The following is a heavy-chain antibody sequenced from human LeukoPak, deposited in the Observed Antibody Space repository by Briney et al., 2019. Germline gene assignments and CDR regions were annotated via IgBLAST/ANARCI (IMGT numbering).Heavy chain of an antibody. V-gene: IGHV3-7*01. Sequence: GGSLRLSCAVSVFTFSSYWISWVRQAPGKGLEWVANIKQDGSEKYYVDSVKGRFTISRDNAKNSLYLQMNSLRAEDTAVYYCARERERTSLVVMVYAPRYFDYWGQGTLVTVSS. J-gene: IGHJ4*02. D-gene: IGHD2-8*01. CDR3: ARERERTSLVVMVYAPRYFDY. CDR2: IKQDGSEK. CDR1: VFTFSSYW.